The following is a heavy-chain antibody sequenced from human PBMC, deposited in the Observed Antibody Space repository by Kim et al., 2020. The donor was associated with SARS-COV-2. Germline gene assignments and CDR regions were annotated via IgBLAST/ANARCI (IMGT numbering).Heavy chain of an antibody. V-gene: IGHV7-4-1*02. CDR2: INTNTGNP. CDR1: GYTFTSYV. CDR3: TTRDYDGMDV. Sequence: ASVKVSCKASGYTFTSYVMNWVRQAPGQGLEWMGWINTNTGNPTYAQGFTGRFVFSLDTSVNTAYLQISSLKAEDTAVYYCTTRDYDGMDVWGQGTTVTV. D-gene: IGHD1-26*01. J-gene: IGHJ6*02.